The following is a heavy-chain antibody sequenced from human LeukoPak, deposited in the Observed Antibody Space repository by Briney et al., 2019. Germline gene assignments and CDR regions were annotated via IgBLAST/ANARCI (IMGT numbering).Heavy chain of an antibody. CDR3: ARRSGTYHAFDI. J-gene: IGHJ3*02. Sequence: PSETLSLTCTVFGVSISSSSYSWAWIRQPPGKGLEWIGSIYYRGTTYYYPSLKSRVTISVDTSKNQFSLKLSSVTAADTAVYYCARRSGTYHAFDIWGQGTMVTVSS. CDR1: GVSISSSSYS. CDR2: IYYRGTT. D-gene: IGHD1-26*01. V-gene: IGHV4-39*01.